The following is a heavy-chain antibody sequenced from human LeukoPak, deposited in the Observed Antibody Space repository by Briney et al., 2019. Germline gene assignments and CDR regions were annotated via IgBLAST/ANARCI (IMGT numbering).Heavy chain of an antibody. V-gene: IGHV4-38-2*02. D-gene: IGHD3-10*01. J-gene: IGHJ6*03. Sequence: PSETLSLTCTVSGYSMSSGYYWGWIRQPPEGGLEWIGSMYHTGSTYYNPSLKSRVTISVDTSKNQFYLKLSSVTAADTAVYYCARLDGKVRGVNLYYYYYMDVWGKGTTVTISS. CDR1: GYSMSSGYY. CDR2: MYHTGST. CDR3: ARLDGKVRGVNLYYYYYMDV.